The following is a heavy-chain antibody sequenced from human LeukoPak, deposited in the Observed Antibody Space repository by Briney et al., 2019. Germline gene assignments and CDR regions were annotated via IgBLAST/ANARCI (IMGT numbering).Heavy chain of an antibody. J-gene: IGHJ4*02. D-gene: IGHD5-18*01. V-gene: IGHV1-46*01. Sequence: GASVKVSCKASGYTFTSYGISWVRQAPGQGLEWMGIINPSGGSTSYAQKFQGRVTMTRDMSTSTVYMELSSLRSEDTAVYYCARGDTAMVAGMGYWGQGTLVTVSS. CDR2: INPSGGST. CDR1: GYTFTSYG. CDR3: ARGDTAMVAGMGY.